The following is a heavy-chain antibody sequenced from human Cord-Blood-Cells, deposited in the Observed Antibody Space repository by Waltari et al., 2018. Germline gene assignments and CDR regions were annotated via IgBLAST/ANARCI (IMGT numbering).Heavy chain of an antibody. CDR3: ARGPSRRKDGYNYAFDI. J-gene: IGHJ3*02. Sequence: QVQLVQSGAEVKKPGASVKVSCKAYGYTFTRYAMHWVRQAPGKRLEWMGWINAGNGNTKYSQKFQGRVTITRDTSASTAYMELSSLRSEDTAVYYCARGPSRRKDGYNYAFDIWGQGTMVTVSS. CDR2: INAGNGNT. D-gene: IGHD5-12*01. CDR1: GYTFTRYA. V-gene: IGHV1-3*01.